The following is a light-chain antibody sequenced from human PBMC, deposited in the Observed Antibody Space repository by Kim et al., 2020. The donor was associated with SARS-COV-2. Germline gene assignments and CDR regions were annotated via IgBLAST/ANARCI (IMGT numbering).Light chain of an antibody. J-gene: IGKJ2*03. CDR3: QQYGSSPYS. CDR2: GAS. Sequence: LSPGERATRACRASQSVSSSYLAWYQQKPGQAPRLLIYGASSRATGIPDRFSGSGSGTDFTLTISRLEPEDFAVYYCQQYGSSPYSFGQGTKLEIK. CDR1: QSVSSSY. V-gene: IGKV3-20*01.